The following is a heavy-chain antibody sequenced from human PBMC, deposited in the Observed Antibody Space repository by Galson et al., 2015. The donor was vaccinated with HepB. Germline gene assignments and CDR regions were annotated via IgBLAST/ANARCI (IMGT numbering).Heavy chain of an antibody. Sequence: SLRLSCAGSGFTFSSYAMTWVRQAAGKGLEWVSAITSSGGSTYYADSVKGRFTISRDNSKNTLYLQMNSLRAEDTAIYYCAKDRYTSSSGIAYYFDYWGQGTLVTVSS. CDR3: AKDRYTSSSGIAYYFDY. CDR2: ITSSGGST. CDR1: GFTFSSYA. V-gene: IGHV3-23*01. D-gene: IGHD3-10*01. J-gene: IGHJ4*02.